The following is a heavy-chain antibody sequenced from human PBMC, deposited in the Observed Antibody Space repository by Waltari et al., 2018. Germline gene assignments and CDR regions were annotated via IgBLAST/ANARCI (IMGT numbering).Heavy chain of an antibody. CDR1: GYTFTGYY. Sequence: QVQLVQSGAEVKKPGASVKVSCKASGYTFTGYYMHWVRQAPGQGLEWMGWINPNSGGTNDAQKFQGRFTMTRDTSISTAYMELSRLRSDDTAVYYCARGVGSLGHWGQGTLVTVSS. V-gene: IGHV1-2*02. CDR3: ARGVGSLGH. J-gene: IGHJ4*02. CDR2: INPNSGGT. D-gene: IGHD6-13*01.